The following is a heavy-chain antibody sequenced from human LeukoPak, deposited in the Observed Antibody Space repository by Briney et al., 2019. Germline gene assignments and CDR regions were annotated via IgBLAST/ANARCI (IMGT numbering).Heavy chain of an antibody. D-gene: IGHD1-26*01. J-gene: IGHJ4*02. V-gene: IGHV3-30-3*01. CDR3: ARASYSGSYFFDY. Sequence: GGSLRLSCAASGFTFSSYAMHWVRQAPGKGLEWVAVISYDGSNKYYADSVKGRFTISRDNSKNTLYLQMNSLRAEDTAVYYCARASYSGSYFFDYWGQGTLVTVSS. CDR1: GFTFSSYA. CDR2: ISYDGSNK.